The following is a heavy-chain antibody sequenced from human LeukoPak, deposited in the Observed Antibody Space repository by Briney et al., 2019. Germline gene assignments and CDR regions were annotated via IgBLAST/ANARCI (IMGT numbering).Heavy chain of an antibody. V-gene: IGHV1-2*02. Sequence: GASVKVSCKASGYTFTAFYVHWVRQAPGQGLEWMGWINPNSGGTNFAQSFQGRVTMTRDTSISTAYMELSGLTSDDTAVYYCARADYCSSTSCYGGDGRYPYYPGNDVWSQGTSVNV. CDR3: ARADYCSSTSCYGGDGRYPYYPGNDV. J-gene: IGHJ6*02. CDR2: INPNSGGT. D-gene: IGHD2-2*01. CDR1: GYTFTAFY.